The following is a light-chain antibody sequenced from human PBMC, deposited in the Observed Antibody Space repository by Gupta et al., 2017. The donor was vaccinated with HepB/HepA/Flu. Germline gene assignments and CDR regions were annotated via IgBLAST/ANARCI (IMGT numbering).Light chain of an antibody. V-gene: IGKV4-1*01. CDR2: WAS. CDR1: QGVLYSSNNKNY. Sequence: DIVMTQSPYSLAVSLGERATINCKSSQGVLYSSNNKNYLAWYQQKPGQPPKLLIYWASTREFGVPDRFSGSGSGTXFTLTIXSLQAEDVAVYYCQQDYNTPNTFGXGTKVEIK. CDR3: QQDYNTPNT. J-gene: IGKJ4*01.